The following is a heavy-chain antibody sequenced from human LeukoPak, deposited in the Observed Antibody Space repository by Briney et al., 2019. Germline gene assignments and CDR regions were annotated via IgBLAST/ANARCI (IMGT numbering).Heavy chain of an antibody. CDR3: ARDPSSVTLYFFDY. D-gene: IGHD4-11*01. J-gene: IGHJ4*02. CDR2: IDANNGDT. Sequence: ASVKISCKASGYTFRGNYMHWLRQAPGQGFEWMGWIDANNGDTKSAQKFQGRVTMSRDTSISTAYMDLSSLSPDDAAVYYCARDPSSVTLYFFDYWGQGTLVTVSS. V-gene: IGHV1-2*02. CDR1: GYTFRGNY.